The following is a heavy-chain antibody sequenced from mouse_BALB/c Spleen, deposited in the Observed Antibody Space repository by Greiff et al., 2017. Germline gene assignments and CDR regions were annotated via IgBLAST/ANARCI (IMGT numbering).Heavy chain of an antibody. D-gene: IGHD1-1*02. CDR1: GFSLTGYG. Sequence: VQLVESGPGLVAPSQSLSITCTVSGFSLTGYGVNWVRQPPGKGLEWLGMIWGDGSTDYNSALKSRLSISKDNSKSQVFLKMNSLQTDDTARYYCARDYGERAAWFAYWGQGTLVTVSA. CDR2: IWGDGST. CDR3: ARDYGERAAWFAY. V-gene: IGHV2-6-7*01. J-gene: IGHJ3*01.